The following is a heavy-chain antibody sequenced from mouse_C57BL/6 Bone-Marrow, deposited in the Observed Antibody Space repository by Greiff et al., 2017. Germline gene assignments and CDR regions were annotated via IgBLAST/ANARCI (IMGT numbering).Heavy chain of an antibody. CDR3: ARGPTVVAHFDY. J-gene: IGHJ2*01. D-gene: IGHD1-1*01. Sequence: EVKLMESGGGLVKPGGSLKLSCAASGFTFSDYGMHWVRQAPEKGLEWVAYISSGSSTIYYADTVKGRFTISRDNAKNTLFLQMTSLRSEDTAMYYCARGPTVVAHFDYWGQGTTLTVSS. CDR1: GFTFSDYG. CDR2: ISSGSSTI. V-gene: IGHV5-17*01.